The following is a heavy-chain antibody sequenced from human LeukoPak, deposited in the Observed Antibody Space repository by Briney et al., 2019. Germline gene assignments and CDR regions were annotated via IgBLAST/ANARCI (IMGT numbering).Heavy chain of an antibody. V-gene: IGHV1-8*01. D-gene: IGHD2-2*01. CDR2: MNPNSGNT. J-gene: IGHJ4*02. Sequence: GASVKVSCKASGYTFTSYDINWVRQATGQGLEWMGWMNPNSGNTGYAQKFQGRVTMTKNTSISTTYMELSSLRSEGPAGYFCARGSVVGYWGQGTLVTGSS. CDR3: ARGSVVGY. CDR1: GYTFTSYD.